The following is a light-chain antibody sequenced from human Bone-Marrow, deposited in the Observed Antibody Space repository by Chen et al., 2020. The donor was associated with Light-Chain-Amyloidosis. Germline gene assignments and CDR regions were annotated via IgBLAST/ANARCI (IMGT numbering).Light chain of an antibody. CDR1: DLATKY. V-gene: IGLV3-25*03. J-gene: IGLJ2*01. CDR3: QSADSSGTNEVI. Sequence: SYELPQPPSVSVSPGQRARISGTGADLATKYPHWYQKKPGQAPVLVIHRTTERPSGISGRFSGSSSGTTATLTISGVQAEDEADYHCQSADSSGTNEVIFGGGTKLTVL. CDR2: RTT.